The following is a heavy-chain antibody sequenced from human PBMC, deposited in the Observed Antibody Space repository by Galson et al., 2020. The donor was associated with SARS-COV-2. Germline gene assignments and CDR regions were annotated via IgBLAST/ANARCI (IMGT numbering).Heavy chain of an antibody. CDR3: AKDSKYPTVTSLAWGY. V-gene: IGHV3-23*01. CDR1: GFTFSSYA. CDR2: ISGSGGST. D-gene: IGHD4-17*01. J-gene: IGHJ4*02. Sequence: GGSLRLSCAASGFTFSSYAMSWVRQAPGKGLEWVSAISGSGGSTYYADSVKGRFTISRDNSKNTLYLQMNSLRAEDTAVYYCAKDSKYPTVTSLAWGYWGQGTLVTVSS.